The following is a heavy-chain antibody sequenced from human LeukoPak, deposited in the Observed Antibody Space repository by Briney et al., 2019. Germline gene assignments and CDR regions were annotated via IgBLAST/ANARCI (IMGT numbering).Heavy chain of an antibody. Sequence: GGSLRLSCAASGFTFSSYWMSWVRQAPGKGLEGVANSRKDRSEIYSVDSVKGQFTISKDNAKYSLYLQMNSLRAEDTAVYYCAREGMAISWFDPWGQGTLVTVSS. J-gene: IGHJ5*02. V-gene: IGHV3-7*01. D-gene: IGHD5-24*01. CDR2: SRKDRSEI. CDR1: GFTFSSYW. CDR3: AREGMAISWFDP.